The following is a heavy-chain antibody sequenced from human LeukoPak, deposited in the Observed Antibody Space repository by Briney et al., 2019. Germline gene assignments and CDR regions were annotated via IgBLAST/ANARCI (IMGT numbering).Heavy chain of an antibody. D-gene: IGHD6-13*01. V-gene: IGHV3-30*02. Sequence: GGSLRLSCAASGFTFSSYGMHWACQAPGKGLEWVAFIRYDGSNKYYADSVKRRFTISRDNSKNTLYLQMNSLRAEDTAVYYCASRQQLAKSLDYWGQGTLVTVSS. J-gene: IGHJ4*02. CDR2: IRYDGSNK. CDR1: GFTFSSYG. CDR3: ASRQQLAKSLDY.